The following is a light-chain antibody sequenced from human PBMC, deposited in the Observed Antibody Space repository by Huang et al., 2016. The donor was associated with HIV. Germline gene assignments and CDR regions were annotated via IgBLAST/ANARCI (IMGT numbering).Light chain of an antibody. Sequence: DIVMTQSPLSLPVTPGEPASISCRSSQSLLHTNGYNYVDWYLQKPGQPPQLVIYLSSNRASGVPDRFSGSGSVTHFTLKISRVEAEDVGVYYCMQALQTPRTFGQGTRLGIK. CDR3: MQALQTPRT. J-gene: IGKJ5*01. V-gene: IGKV2-28*01. CDR1: QSLLHTNGYNY. CDR2: LSS.